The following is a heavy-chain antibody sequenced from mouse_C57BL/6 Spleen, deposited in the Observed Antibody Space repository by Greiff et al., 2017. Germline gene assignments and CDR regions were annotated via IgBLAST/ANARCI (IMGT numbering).Heavy chain of an antibody. CDR1: GFTFSSYA. D-gene: IGHD2-4*01. J-gene: IGHJ4*01. CDR3: ARDDYDYFYAMDY. V-gene: IGHV5-4*01. CDR2: ISDGGSYT. Sequence: EVQGVESGGGLVKPGGSLKLSCAASGFTFSSYAMSWVRQTPEKRLEWVATISDGGSYTYYPDNVKGRFTISRDNAKNNLYLQMSHLKSEDTAMYYCARDDYDYFYAMDYWGQGTSVTVSS.